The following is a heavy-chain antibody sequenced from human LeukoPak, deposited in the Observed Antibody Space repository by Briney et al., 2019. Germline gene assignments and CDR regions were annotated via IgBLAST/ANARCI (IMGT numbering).Heavy chain of an antibody. V-gene: IGHV3-7*01. CDR2: IKRDGSDT. Sequence: QPGGSLRLSCAASGFTFSSYAMSWVRQAPGKGLEWVANIKRDGSDTSYVDSVKGRFTISRDNAKNSLYLQLNSLRAEDTAVYYCARDANYYDSRGENYFNYWGQGTLVTVSS. CDR1: GFTFSSYA. CDR3: ARDANYYDSRGENYFNY. D-gene: IGHD3-22*01. J-gene: IGHJ4*02.